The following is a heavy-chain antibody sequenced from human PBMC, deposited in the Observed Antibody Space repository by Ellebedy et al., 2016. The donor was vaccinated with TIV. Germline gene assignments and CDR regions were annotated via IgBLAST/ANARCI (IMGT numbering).Heavy chain of an antibody. Sequence: SVKVSCKASGVTFSSYGITWVRQAPGQGLEWMGGIIAIFGTTNYAQKFQGRVTITADKSTGTAYMELSSLTSDDTAVYYYAGSRSYIPGYFDYWGQGTLVTVSS. CDR2: IIAIFGTT. CDR3: AGSRSYIPGYFDY. CDR1: GVTFSSYG. D-gene: IGHD1-26*01. V-gene: IGHV1-69*06. J-gene: IGHJ4*02.